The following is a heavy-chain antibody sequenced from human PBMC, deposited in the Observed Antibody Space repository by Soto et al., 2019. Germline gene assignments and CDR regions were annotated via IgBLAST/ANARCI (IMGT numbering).Heavy chain of an antibody. V-gene: IGHV1-3*05. CDR3: ARAVAGDAFDI. CDR1: GYTFTSYA. Sequence: QVQLVQSGAEEKKPGTSVKVSCKASGYTFTSYAMHWVRQAPGQRLEWMGWINAGNGNTKYSQKFQGRVTITRDTSASTAYMELSSLRSEDTAVYYCARAVAGDAFDIWGQGTMVTVSS. D-gene: IGHD6-19*01. CDR2: INAGNGNT. J-gene: IGHJ3*02.